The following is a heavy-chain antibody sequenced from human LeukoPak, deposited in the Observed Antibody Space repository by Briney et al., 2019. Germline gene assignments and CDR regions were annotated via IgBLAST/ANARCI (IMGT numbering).Heavy chain of an antibody. J-gene: IGHJ4*02. D-gene: IGHD6-13*01. CDR3: ARQHGSSWYSYFDY. CDR2: IYPGDSEI. Sequence: GEPLKISCKGSGYSFTNYWIGWVRQMPGKGLEWMGIIYPGDSEIRYSPSFQGLVTISADKSISTAYLQWGSLEASDTAMYFCARQHGSSWYSYFDYWGQGTLVTVSS. CDR1: GYSFTNYW. V-gene: IGHV5-51*01.